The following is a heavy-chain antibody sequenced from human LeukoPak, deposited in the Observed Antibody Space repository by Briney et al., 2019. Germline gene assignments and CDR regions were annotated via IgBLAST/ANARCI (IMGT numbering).Heavy chain of an antibody. V-gene: IGHV4-59*01. CDR2: IYYSGIT. CDR3: ARVISSGWAGFDY. Sequence: SETLSLTCTVSGGSISNYYWSWIRQPPGKGLEWIGYIYYSGITNCNPSLGGRVTISVDTSKNQLSLKLNSVTAADTAVYYCARVISSGWAGFDYWGQGALVTVSS. D-gene: IGHD6-19*01. CDR1: GGSISNYY. J-gene: IGHJ4*02.